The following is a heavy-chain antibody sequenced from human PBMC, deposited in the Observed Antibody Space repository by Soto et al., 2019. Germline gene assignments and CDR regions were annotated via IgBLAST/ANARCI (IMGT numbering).Heavy chain of an antibody. CDR3: ARSGLALPYSASHWSDP. CDR2: ISYDGSNK. V-gene: IGHV3-30*03. CDR1: GCRCVDFG. D-gene: IGHD3-22*01. J-gene: IGHJ5*02. Sequence: GGSLRVWCGAAGCRCVDFGGRCVRQAPGEGLDWVATISYDGSNKYYADSVKGRFTISRDNSKNTLYLQMNSLRGEDTAVYYCARSGLALPYSASHWSDPWGHGTLVTVSP.